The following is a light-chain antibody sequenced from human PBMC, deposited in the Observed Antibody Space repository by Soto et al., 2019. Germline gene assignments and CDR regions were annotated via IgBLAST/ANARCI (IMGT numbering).Light chain of an antibody. CDR2: EVN. Sequence: QSALTQPASVSGSPGQSITISCTGTSSDVGGYNYVSWYQQHPGKAPKLIIYEVNNRPSGVSNRFSGSKSGNTASLTISGLQAEDEADYYCSSYTSSSTYVFGPGTKLTVL. CDR1: SSDVGGYNY. CDR3: SSYTSSSTYV. J-gene: IGLJ1*01. V-gene: IGLV2-14*01.